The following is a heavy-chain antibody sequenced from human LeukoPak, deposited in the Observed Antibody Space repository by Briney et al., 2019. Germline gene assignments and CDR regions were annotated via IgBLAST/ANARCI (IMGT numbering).Heavy chain of an antibody. CDR2: ISGYNGNT. V-gene: IGHV1-18*01. CDR1: GYTFTTYN. CDR3: ARVGGYSGYGQPNYYYMDV. J-gene: IGHJ6*03. D-gene: IGHD5-12*01. Sequence: GASVKVSCKASGYTFTTYNINWVRQAPGQGLEWMGWISGYNGNTNYAQKLQGRVTMTTDTSTSTAYMELRSLKSDDTAVYYCARVGGYSGYGQPNYYYMDVWGKGTTVTISS.